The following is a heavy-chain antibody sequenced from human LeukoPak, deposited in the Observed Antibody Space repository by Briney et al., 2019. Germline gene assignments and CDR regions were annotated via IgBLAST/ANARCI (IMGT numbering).Heavy chain of an antibody. J-gene: IGHJ6*02. V-gene: IGHV1-69*13. D-gene: IGHD4-17*01. CDR3: ARGDPVTTYYYYGMDV. CDR1: GGTFSSYA. CDR2: IIPIFGTA. Sequence: ASVKVSCKSSGGTFSSYAISWVRQAPGQGLEWMGGIIPIFGTANYGQKFQGRVKITADDSTSTAYMALSSLRSEDTAVYYCARGDPVTTYYYYGMDVWGQGTTVTVSS.